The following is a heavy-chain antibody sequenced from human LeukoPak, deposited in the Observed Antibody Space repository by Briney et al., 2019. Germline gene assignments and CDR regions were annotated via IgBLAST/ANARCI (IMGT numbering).Heavy chain of an antibody. V-gene: IGHV1-8*01. CDR1: GYTFTSYD. J-gene: IGHJ4*02. D-gene: IGHD1-26*01. CDR2: MNPNSGNT. Sequence: ASVTVSCTASGYTFTSYDINWVRQAPGQGLEWMGWMNPNSGNTGYAQKFQGRVTMTRNTSISTAYMELSSLRSEDTAVYYCARGSSVGATDYDYWGQGTLVTVSS. CDR3: ARGSSVGATDYDY.